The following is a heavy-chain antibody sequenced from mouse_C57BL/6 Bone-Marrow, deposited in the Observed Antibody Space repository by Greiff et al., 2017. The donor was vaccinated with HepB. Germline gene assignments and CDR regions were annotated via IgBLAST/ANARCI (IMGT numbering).Heavy chain of an antibody. CDR3: AREKERGLMFYWYFDV. Sequence: DVKLVESGGGLVKPGGSLKLSCAASGFTFSSYAMSWVRQTPEKRLEWVATISDGGSYTYYPDNVKGRFTISRDNAKNNLYLQMSQLKSEDTAMYDCAREKERGLMFYWYFDVWGTGTTVTVTA. CDR2: ISDGGSYT. J-gene: IGHJ1*03. V-gene: IGHV5-4*01. CDR1: GFTFSSYA.